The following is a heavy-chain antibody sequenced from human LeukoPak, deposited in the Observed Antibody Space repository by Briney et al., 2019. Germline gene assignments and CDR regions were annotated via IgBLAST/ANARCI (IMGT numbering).Heavy chain of an antibody. D-gene: IGHD2-15*01. V-gene: IGHV4-4*07. CDR1: GGSISSYY. Sequence: PSETLSLTCTVSGGSISSYYWSWIRQPAGKGLEWIGRIYTSGSTNYNPSLKSRVTMSVDTSKNQFSLKLSSVTAADTAAYYCARAAGPLGYCSGGSCYSVPYFDYWGQGTLVTVSS. CDR2: IYTSGST. J-gene: IGHJ4*02. CDR3: ARAAGPLGYCSGGSCYSVPYFDY.